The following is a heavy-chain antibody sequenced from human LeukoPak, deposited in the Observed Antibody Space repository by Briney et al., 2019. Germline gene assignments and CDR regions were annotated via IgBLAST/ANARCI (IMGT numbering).Heavy chain of an antibody. CDR2: VSGSGFSA. CDR1: GFTVSSNY. J-gene: IGHJ3*01. CDR3: AKDRFGYSFGHDDAFDL. Sequence: PGGSLRLSCAASGFTVSSNYMSWVRQAPGKGPEWVSAVSGSGFSAYYADSVKGRFTISRDNSKNTVDLQMNRLRAEDTAVYYCAKDRFGYSFGHDDAFDLWGQGTMVTVSS. V-gene: IGHV3-23*01. D-gene: IGHD5-18*01.